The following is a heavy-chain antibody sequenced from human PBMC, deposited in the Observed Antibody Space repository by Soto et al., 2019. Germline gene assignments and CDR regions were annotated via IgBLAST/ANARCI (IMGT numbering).Heavy chain of an antibody. CDR2: IYYSGST. CDR1: GGSFSGYY. D-gene: IGHD2-15*01. J-gene: IGHJ4*02. V-gene: IGHV4-59*01. CDR3: ARARCSGGSCYYFDS. Sequence: SETLSLTCAVYGGSFSGYYWSWIRQPPGKGLEWIGYIYYSGSTNYNPSLKSRVTISVDTSKNQFSLKLSSVTAADTAVYYCARARCSGGSCYYFDSWGQGTLVTVSS.